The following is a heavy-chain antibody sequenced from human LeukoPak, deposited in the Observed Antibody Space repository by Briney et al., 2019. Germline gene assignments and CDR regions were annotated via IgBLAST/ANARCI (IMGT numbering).Heavy chain of an antibody. Sequence: GGSLRLSCAASGFTFSSYAMHWVRQAPGKRLEWVAVISYNGSNKYYADSVKGRFTISRDNSKNTLYLQMNSLRAEDTAVYYCARDLYRPYYDFWSGYYIGGHFDYWGQGTLVTVSS. J-gene: IGHJ4*02. CDR3: ARDLYRPYYDFWSGYYIGGHFDY. D-gene: IGHD3-3*01. V-gene: IGHV3-30*01. CDR1: GFTFSSYA. CDR2: ISYNGSNK.